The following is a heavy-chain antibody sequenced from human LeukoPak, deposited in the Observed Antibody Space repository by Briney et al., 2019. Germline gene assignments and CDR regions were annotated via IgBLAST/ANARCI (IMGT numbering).Heavy chain of an antibody. V-gene: IGHV3-30*03. CDR1: GFTFSDYG. J-gene: IGHJ4*02. Sequence: PGGSLRLSCSASGFTFSDYGIHWVRQAPGKGLEWVAVISIDGSYENYADSVKGRFTMSRDNSQNTLNLQMNSLRVEDTAIYYCVGSGNSAHWGQGTLVTVSS. D-gene: IGHD1-7*01. CDR3: VGSGNSAH. CDR2: ISIDGSYE.